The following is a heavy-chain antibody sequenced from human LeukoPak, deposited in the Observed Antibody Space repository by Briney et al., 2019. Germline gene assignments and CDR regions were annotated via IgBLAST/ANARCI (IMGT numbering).Heavy chain of an antibody. J-gene: IGHJ4*02. Sequence: SETLSLSCTVSGDSISRDYWNWIRQPPGKGLEWIGYINYSGSTNYNPSLKSRVAISKDTSKNQFSLNLSTVTAADTAVYYCARAVKGVWSCPIDYWGQGTLLTVSS. CDR2: INYSGST. CDR1: GDSISRDY. V-gene: IGHV4-59*08. D-gene: IGHD3-3*01. CDR3: ARAVKGVWSCPIDY.